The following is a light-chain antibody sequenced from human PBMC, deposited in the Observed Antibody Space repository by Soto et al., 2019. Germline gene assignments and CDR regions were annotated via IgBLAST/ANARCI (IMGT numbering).Light chain of an antibody. Sequence: QSVLTQPPSVSATPGSKVTISCSGSYFNIGNKYVSWYQQLPESAPKLLIYDNDKRPSGIPDRFSGSTSGTSATLGITGLQTGDEADYYCETWDTSRSAYVFGSGTKVTVL. J-gene: IGLJ1*01. V-gene: IGLV1-51*01. CDR2: DND. CDR3: ETWDTSRSAYV. CDR1: YFNIGNKY.